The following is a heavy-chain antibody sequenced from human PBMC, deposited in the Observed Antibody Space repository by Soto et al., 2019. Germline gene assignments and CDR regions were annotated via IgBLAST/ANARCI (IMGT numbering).Heavy chain of an antibody. CDR3: ERALPVSRYWISIDCPRSGMDV. Sequence: SETLSLTCAVYGGSFSSYYWSWVRQPPGKGLECIAEINHRGSTNYNPSLKRRVTISVDTSKNYFSLKLSFVTAADTAVYYCERALPVSRYWISIDCPRSGMDVSGQGTTVTVSS. CDR2: INHRGST. CDR1: GGSFSSYY. J-gene: IGHJ6*02. V-gene: IGHV4-34*01. D-gene: IGHD2-2*01.